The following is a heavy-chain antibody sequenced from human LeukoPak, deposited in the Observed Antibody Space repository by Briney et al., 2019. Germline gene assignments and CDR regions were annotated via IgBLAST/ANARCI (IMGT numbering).Heavy chain of an antibody. V-gene: IGHV1-69*05. CDR1: GGTFSSYA. D-gene: IGHD6-13*01. Sequence: ASVKVSCKASGGTFSSYAISWVRQAPGQGLEWMGGIIPIFGTANYAQKFQRRVTITTDESTSTAYMELSSLRSEDTAVYYCARTIAAAGTGYYYYYMDVWGKGTTVTVSS. CDR2: IIPIFGTA. J-gene: IGHJ6*03. CDR3: ARTIAAAGTGYYYYYMDV.